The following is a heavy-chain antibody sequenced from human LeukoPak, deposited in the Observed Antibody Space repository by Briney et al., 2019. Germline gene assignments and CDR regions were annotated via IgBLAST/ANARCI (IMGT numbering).Heavy chain of an antibody. J-gene: IGHJ5*02. V-gene: IGHV3-7*01. Sequence: GSLRLSCAASGFRFSDSWMSWLRQAPGQGLEWVANINLDGNEEYYVDSVKGRFTISRDNDKNSLSLQMNSLRAEDTAIYYCARDLSSAVARGWFDPWGRGTLVAVSS. D-gene: IGHD6-19*01. CDR3: ARDLSSAVARGWFDP. CDR2: INLDGNEE. CDR1: GFRFSDSW.